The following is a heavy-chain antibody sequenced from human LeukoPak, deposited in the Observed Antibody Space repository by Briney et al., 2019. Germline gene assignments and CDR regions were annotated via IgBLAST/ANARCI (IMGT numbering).Heavy chain of an antibody. Sequence: GGSLRRSCAASGFTFSGYAMHWVRQAPGKGLEWVAVISYDGSKKYYADSVKGRFTISRDDSKNTLYLQMNSLRAEDTAVYYCARENAFSGYSYGIDYWGQGTLVTVSS. CDR2: ISYDGSKK. J-gene: IGHJ4*02. D-gene: IGHD5-18*01. CDR1: GFTFSGYA. CDR3: ARENAFSGYSYGIDY. V-gene: IGHV3-30*03.